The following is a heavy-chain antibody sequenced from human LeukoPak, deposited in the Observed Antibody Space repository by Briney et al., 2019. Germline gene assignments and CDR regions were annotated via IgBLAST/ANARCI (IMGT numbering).Heavy chain of an antibody. CDR3: AREVEYR. Sequence: PGGPLGPSCAASGFPSSSYSMNGVRPAPGKGLEWGSSISSISSYIYYADSVKGRFTISRDNAKNSLYLQMNSLRAEDTAVYYCAREVEYRWGQGTLVTVSP. D-gene: IGHD5-24*01. CDR1: GFPSSSYS. V-gene: IGHV3-21*01. J-gene: IGHJ5*02. CDR2: ISSISSYI.